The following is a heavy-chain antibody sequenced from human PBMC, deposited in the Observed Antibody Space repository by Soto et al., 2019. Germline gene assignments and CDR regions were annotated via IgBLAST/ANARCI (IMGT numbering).Heavy chain of an antibody. CDR1: GFSVTNAW. V-gene: IGHV3-15*07. CDR3: TTDQKAQYSGNYYRAFDI. D-gene: IGHD1-26*01. CDR2: VKSITAGGAT. Sequence: GGSLRLSCAASGFSVTNAWMNWVRQAPGKGLEWVGRVKSITAGGATDFAAPVKGRFTISRDDPKNTLYLQMNSLKTEDTGVYYCTTDQKAQYSGNYYRAFDIWGQGTMVTVSS. J-gene: IGHJ3*02.